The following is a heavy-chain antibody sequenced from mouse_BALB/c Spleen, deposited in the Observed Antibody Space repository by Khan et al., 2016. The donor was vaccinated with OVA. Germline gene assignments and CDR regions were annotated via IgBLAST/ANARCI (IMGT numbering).Heavy chain of an antibody. Sequence: VQLKESGPGLVKPSQSLSLTCTVTGYSITSDYAWNWIRQFPGNKLEWMGFISYSGNTNYNPSLKSRISITRDTSKKQFFLQLNSVTTEDTATYYCARGYGGDFDYWGQGTTLTVSS. D-gene: IGHD1-1*02. CDR2: ISYSGNT. J-gene: IGHJ2*01. V-gene: IGHV3-2*02. CDR1: GYSITSDYA. CDR3: ARGYGGDFDY.